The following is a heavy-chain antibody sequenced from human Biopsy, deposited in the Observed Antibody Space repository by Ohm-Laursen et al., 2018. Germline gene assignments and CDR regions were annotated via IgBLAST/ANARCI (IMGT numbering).Heavy chain of an antibody. CDR1: GFTFNDVY. J-gene: IGHJ6*02. Sequence: SLRLSCSASGFTFNDVYMHWVRQAPGKGLEWVSGISWNSDSIGYADSVKGRFTISRDNAKKSLYLQMNSLRAEDTALYYCAKDRYTGKYYYYYGMDVWGQGTTVSVSS. V-gene: IGHV3-9*01. D-gene: IGHD1-14*01. CDR3: AKDRYTGKYYYYYGMDV. CDR2: ISWNSDSI.